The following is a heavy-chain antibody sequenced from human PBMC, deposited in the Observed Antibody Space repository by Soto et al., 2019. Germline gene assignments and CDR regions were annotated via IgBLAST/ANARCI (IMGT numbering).Heavy chain of an antibody. CDR3: ARVQSWVGYNWFDP. Sequence: SETLSLTAPVSCGSVSRGRYYWSWIRRHPGKGLEWIGYIYYSGSPYYNPSLKSRITISVDTSKIQFSLKLTSVTAADTAVYCCARVQSWVGYNWFDPRGQGPLVTDSP. J-gene: IGHJ5*02. V-gene: IGHV4-31*03. D-gene: IGHD1-1*01. CDR1: CGSVSRGRYY. CDR2: IYYSGSP.